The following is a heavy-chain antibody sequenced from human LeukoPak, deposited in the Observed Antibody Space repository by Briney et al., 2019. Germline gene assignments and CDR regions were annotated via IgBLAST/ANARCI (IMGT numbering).Heavy chain of an antibody. D-gene: IGHD3-10*01. Sequence: GGSPRLSCSASGFTSCRYAMHWVRQAPGKGLEYVSAISSNGGSTYYAGSVNGRFTISRDNSRNTLHLQMSSLRVEDTAVYYCVKDSSSGSYFDYWGQGTLDTVSS. V-gene: IGHV3-64D*06. CDR1: GFTSCRYA. CDR2: ISSNGGST. J-gene: IGHJ4*02. CDR3: VKDSSSGSYFDY.